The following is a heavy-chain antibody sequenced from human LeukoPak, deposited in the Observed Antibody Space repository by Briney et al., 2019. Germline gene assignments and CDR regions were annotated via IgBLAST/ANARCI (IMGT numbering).Heavy chain of an antibody. Sequence: GRSLRLSCAASGFTFSSYAIHWVRQAPGKGLEWLALISYDGNNELYADSVRGRFSISRDNSKNMLFLQMNSLGPDGTAVYFCAREYGDLNFYYYTMDVWGQGTTVTVSS. V-gene: IGHV3-30*03. CDR2: ISYDGNNE. CDR1: GFTFSSYA. J-gene: IGHJ6*02. D-gene: IGHD2-21*02. CDR3: AREYGDLNFYYYTMDV.